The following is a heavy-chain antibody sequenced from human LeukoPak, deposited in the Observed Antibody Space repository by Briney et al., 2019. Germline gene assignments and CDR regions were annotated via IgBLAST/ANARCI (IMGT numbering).Heavy chain of an antibody. V-gene: IGHV7-4-1*02. CDR1: GYTFTSYA. CDR3: ARDQVRSGTTSLDY. CDR2: INTNTGNP. D-gene: IGHD1-1*01. J-gene: IGHJ4*02. Sequence: ASVTVSCKASGYTFTSYAMNWVRQAPGQGLEWMGWINTNTGNPTYAQGFTGRFVFSLDTSVSTAYLQISSLMAEDTAVYYCARDQVRSGTTSLDYWGQGTLVTVSS.